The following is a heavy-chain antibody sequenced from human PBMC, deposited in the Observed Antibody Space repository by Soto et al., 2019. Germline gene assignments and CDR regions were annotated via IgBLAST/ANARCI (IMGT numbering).Heavy chain of an antibody. V-gene: IGHV3-30*18. CDR1: GFTFSTYG. Sequence: QVQLVESGGGVVQPGRSLRLSCAASGFTFSTYGMHWVRQAPGKGLEWVAFISYDGSNKYYADSVKGRFTISRDNSKNTLYLQMNSLRAEETAVYYCAKDYTDYTYSFDYWGQGTLVTVSS. D-gene: IGHD4-4*01. J-gene: IGHJ4*02. CDR2: ISYDGSNK. CDR3: AKDYTDYTYSFDY.